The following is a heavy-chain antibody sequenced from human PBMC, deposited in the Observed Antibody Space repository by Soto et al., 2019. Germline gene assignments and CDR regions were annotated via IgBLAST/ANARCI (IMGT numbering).Heavy chain of an antibody. D-gene: IGHD4-17*01. CDR3: ARGGDNILLYGMDV. Sequence: EASVKVSCKASGHTFTSYGISWVRQAPGQGLEWMGWISAYNGNTNYAQKLQGRVTMTTDTSTSTAYMELRSLRSDDTAVYYCARGGDNILLYGMDVWGQGTTVTVSS. CDR1: GHTFTSYG. CDR2: ISAYNGNT. J-gene: IGHJ6*02. V-gene: IGHV1-18*01.